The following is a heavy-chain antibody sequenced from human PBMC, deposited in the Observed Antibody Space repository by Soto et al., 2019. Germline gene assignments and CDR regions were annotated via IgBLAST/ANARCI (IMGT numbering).Heavy chain of an antibody. Sequence: GGSLRLCCADSGFTFSGSHMRWVRQAPGKGLEWVSAISRSAGSTSSADSDQGPFTISRDKSKNTLYLEMNSLRAEDTAVYYCAQESPRYCSSTTCRSPWGQGTLVTVSS. J-gene: IGHJ5*02. CDR2: ISRSAGST. D-gene: IGHD2-2*01. CDR3: AQESPRYCSSTTCRSP. V-gene: IGHV3-23*01. CDR1: GFTFSGSH.